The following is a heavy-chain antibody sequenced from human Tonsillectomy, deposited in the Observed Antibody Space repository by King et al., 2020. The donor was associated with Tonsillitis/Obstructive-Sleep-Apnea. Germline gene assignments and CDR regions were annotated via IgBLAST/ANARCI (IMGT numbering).Heavy chain of an antibody. CDR1: GGSISSYY. CDR3: ARGEGSVLYDLWRCYYPLDV. CDR2: VSDSGNT. J-gene: IGHJ6*04. D-gene: IGHD3-3*01. V-gene: IGHV4-59*01. Sequence: VQLQESGPGLVKPSETLSLTCTVSGGSISSYYWSWIRQTPGKRLEWIGYVSDSGNTKYSPSLKSRLTMSVDTSKKQFSLRLTSVTAADTAVYYCARGEGSVLYDLWRCYYPLDVWGKGTTVTVSP.